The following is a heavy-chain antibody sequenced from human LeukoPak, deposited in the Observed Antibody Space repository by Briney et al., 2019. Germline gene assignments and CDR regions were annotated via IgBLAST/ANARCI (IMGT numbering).Heavy chain of an antibody. CDR3: ARLIETYFDY. D-gene: IGHD2/OR15-2a*01. J-gene: IGHJ4*02. Sequence: SETLSLTCTVSGGSISSSSYYWGWIRQPPGKGLEWIGSIYYSGSTYYNPSLKSRVTISVDTSKNQFSLKLISVTAADTAVYYCARLIETYFDYWGQGTLVTVSS. V-gene: IGHV4-39*01. CDR2: IYYSGST. CDR1: GGSISSSSYY.